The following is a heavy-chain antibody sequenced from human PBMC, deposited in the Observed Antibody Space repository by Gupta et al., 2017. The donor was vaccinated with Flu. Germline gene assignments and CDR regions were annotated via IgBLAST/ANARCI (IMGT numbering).Heavy chain of an antibody. CDR3: ARVGIVGANDAFDI. CDR1: GGSISSGGYY. D-gene: IGHD1-26*01. J-gene: IGHJ3*02. CDR2: IYYSGST. V-gene: IGHV4-31*03. Sequence: QVQLQESGPGLVKPSQTLSLTCTVSGGSISSGGYYWSWIRQHPGKGLEWIGYIYYSGSTYHNPSLKSRVTISVDTSKNQFSLKLSSVTAADTAVYYCARVGIVGANDAFDIWGQGTMVTVSS.